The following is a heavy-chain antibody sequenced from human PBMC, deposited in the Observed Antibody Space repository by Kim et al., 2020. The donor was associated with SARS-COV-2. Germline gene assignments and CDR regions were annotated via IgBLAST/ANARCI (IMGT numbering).Heavy chain of an antibody. V-gene: IGHV3-23*01. J-gene: IGHJ6*02. CDR3: AKDIWDYSGMDV. Sequence: GGSLRLSCADSGFGFSTNAMGWVRQAPGKGLEWVSSISGTGTDLYYADSVRGRFTISRDIGKSTLYLQMNSLRAEDTALYYCAKDIWDYSGMDVWGQGTT. CDR1: GFGFSTNA. D-gene: IGHD3-10*01. CDR2: ISGTGTDL.